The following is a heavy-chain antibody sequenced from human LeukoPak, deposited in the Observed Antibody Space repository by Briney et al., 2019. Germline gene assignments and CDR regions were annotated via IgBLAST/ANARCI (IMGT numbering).Heavy chain of an antibody. Sequence: SETLSLTCTVSGGSISSYYWSWIRQPAGKGLEWIGRIYTTGGTVYNPSLKSRVTMSEDTSKNQFSLKLSSVTAADTAVYYCARGFYYYDTSGRGFYFDYWGQGTLVTVSS. D-gene: IGHD3-22*01. CDR1: GGSISSYY. CDR2: IYTTGGT. CDR3: ARGFYYYDTSGRGFYFDY. J-gene: IGHJ4*02. V-gene: IGHV4-4*07.